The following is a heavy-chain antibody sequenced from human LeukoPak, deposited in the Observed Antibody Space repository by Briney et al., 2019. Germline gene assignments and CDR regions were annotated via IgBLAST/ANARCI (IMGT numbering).Heavy chain of an antibody. Sequence: GGSLRLSCAASGFTFSSYGMHWDRQAPGKGLEWVALISYDGSEQHYADSVKGRFTISRDSPKNTLYLQMNTLRPEDTAVYYCARERTGFYAEYWGQGTLVTVSS. V-gene: IGHV3-30*19. CDR3: ARERTGFYAEY. CDR1: GFTFSSYG. D-gene: IGHD3/OR15-3a*01. CDR2: ISYDGSEQ. J-gene: IGHJ4*02.